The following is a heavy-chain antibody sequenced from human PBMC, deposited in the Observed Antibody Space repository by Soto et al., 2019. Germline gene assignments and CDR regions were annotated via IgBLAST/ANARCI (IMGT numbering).Heavy chain of an antibody. D-gene: IGHD6-6*01. CDR3: ARDHIPVGRDSSSSGGDY. V-gene: IGHV3-33*01. J-gene: IGHJ4*02. CDR2: IWYDGSNK. Sequence: PGGSLRLSCAASGFTFSSYGMHWVRQAPGKGLEWVAVIWYDGSNKYYADSVKGRFTISRDNSKNTLYLQMNSLRAEDTAVYYCARDHIPVGRDSSSSGGDYWGQGTLVTVSS. CDR1: GFTFSSYG.